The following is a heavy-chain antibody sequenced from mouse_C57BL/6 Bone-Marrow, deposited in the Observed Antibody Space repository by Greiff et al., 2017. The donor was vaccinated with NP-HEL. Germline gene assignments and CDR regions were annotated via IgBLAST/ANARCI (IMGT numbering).Heavy chain of an antibody. Sequence: VQLQQSGAELVRPGSSVKMSCKTSGYTFTSYGINWVKQRPGQGLEWIGYIYIGNGYTEYNEKFKGKATLTSDTSSSTAYMQLSSLTSEDSAVYYCARSYYGSSSWFAYWGQGTLVTVSA. D-gene: IGHD1-1*01. CDR2: IYIGNGYT. CDR3: ARSYYGSSSWFAY. CDR1: GYTFTSYG. J-gene: IGHJ3*01. V-gene: IGHV1-58*01.